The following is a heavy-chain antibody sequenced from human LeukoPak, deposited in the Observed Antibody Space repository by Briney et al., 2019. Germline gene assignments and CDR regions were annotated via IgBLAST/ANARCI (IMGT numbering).Heavy chain of an antibody. J-gene: IGHJ3*02. Sequence: GGSLRLSCAASGFTFTSYAMSWVRQAPGKGLEWVSAISSSGGSTYYADSMKGRFTISRDNSKNTLYLQMSSLRAEDTAVYYCAKPSSGYTSFHIWGQGTMVTVSS. CDR3: AKPSSGYTSFHI. V-gene: IGHV3-23*01. D-gene: IGHD3-22*01. CDR2: ISSSGGST. CDR1: GFTFTSYA.